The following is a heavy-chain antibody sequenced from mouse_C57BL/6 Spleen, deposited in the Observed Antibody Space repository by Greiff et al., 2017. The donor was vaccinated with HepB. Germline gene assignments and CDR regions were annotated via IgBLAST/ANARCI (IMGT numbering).Heavy chain of an antibody. CDR3: ESSNSDSHCLDY. D-gene: IGHD2-12*01. J-gene: IGHJ4*01. CDR2: IDPSDSYT. Sequence: VQLQQPGAELVMPGASVKLSCKASGYTFTSYWMHWVKQRPGQGLEWIGEIDPSDSYTNYNQKFKGKSTLTVDKSSSTAYMQLSSLTSEDSAVYYCESSNSDSHCLDYWGQGTSVTVSS. V-gene: IGHV1-69*01. CDR1: GYTFTSYW.